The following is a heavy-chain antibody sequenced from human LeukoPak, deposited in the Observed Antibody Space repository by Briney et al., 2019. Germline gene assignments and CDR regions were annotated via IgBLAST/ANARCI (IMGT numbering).Heavy chain of an antibody. CDR2: IYYSGST. V-gene: IGHV4-39*07. Sequence: SETLSLTCTVSGGSISSYYWGWIRQPPGKGLEWIGSIYYSGSTYYNPSLKSRVTISVDTSKNQFSLKLSSVTAADTAVYYCARVSRSGYPDYWGQGTLVTVSS. D-gene: IGHD3-22*01. CDR1: GGSISSYY. J-gene: IGHJ4*02. CDR3: ARVSRSGYPDY.